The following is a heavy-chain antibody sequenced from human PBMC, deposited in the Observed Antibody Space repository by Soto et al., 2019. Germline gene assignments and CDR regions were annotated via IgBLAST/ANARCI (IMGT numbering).Heavy chain of an antibody. J-gene: IGHJ5*02. V-gene: IGHV4-30-2*01. CDR3: PRGWSRQFDP. CDR1: GGSISRGGCS. Sequence: QLQLQESGSGLVKPSQTLSLTRAVSGGSISRGGCSWSSIRQPPEKGLEWIGYIYHRGRTYYNPSLKSRVTISVDRSKNQFSLKLSFVSAADTAVYYCPRGWSRQFDPWGQGALVTVSS. CDR2: IYHRGRT. D-gene: IGHD3-3*01.